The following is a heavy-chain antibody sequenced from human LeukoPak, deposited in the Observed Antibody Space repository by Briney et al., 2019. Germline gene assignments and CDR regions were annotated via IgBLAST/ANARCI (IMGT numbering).Heavy chain of an antibody. D-gene: IGHD2-2*01. Sequence: SETLSLTCTVSGGSISSYYWSWIRQPPGKGLEWIGYIYYSGSTSYNPSLKSRVTISVDTSKNQFSLKLSSVTAADTAVYYCARQPRFDIVVVPAGYYFDYWGQGTLVTVSS. V-gene: IGHV4-59*08. CDR2: IYYSGST. J-gene: IGHJ4*02. CDR3: ARQPRFDIVVVPAGYYFDY. CDR1: GGSISSYY.